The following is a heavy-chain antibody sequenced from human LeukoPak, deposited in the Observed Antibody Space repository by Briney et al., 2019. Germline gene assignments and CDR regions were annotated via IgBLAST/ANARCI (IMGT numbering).Heavy chain of an antibody. CDR3: ARSKGEWLVKDYYYYGMDV. CDR2: IIPIFGTA. D-gene: IGHD6-19*01. V-gene: IGHV1-69*13. CDR1: GGTFISYA. J-gene: IGHJ6*02. Sequence: SVKVSCKASGGTFISYAISWVRQAPGQGLEWMGGIIPIFGTANYAQKFQGRVTITADESTSTAYMELSSLRSEDTAVYYCARSKGEWLVKDYYYYGMDVWGQGTTVTVSS.